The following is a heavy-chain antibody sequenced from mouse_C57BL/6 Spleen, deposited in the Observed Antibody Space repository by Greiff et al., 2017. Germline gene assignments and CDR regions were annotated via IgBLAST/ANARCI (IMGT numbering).Heavy chain of an antibody. CDR1: GYTFTSYW. CDR2: IDPSDSYT. D-gene: IGHD2-4*01. J-gene: IGHJ2*01. CDR3: ARFMRDYDEGFDY. V-gene: IGHV1-69*01. Sequence: QVQLQQPGAELVMPGASVKLSCKASGYTFTSYWMHWVKQRPGQGLEWIGEIDPSDSYTNYNQKFKGKSTLTVDKSSSPAYMQLSSLTSEDSAVYYCARFMRDYDEGFDYWGQGTTLTVSS.